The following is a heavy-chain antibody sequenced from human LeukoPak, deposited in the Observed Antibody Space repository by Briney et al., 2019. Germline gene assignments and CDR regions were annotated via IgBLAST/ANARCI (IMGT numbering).Heavy chain of an antibody. D-gene: IGHD2-2*01. CDR3: ARERRYCSSTSCYYYYGMDV. V-gene: IGHV4-34*01. CDR2: INHSGST. J-gene: IGHJ6*02. Sequence: PSETLSLTCAVYGGSFSGYYWSWIRQPPGKGLEWIGEINHSGSTNYNPSLKSRVTMSVDTSKNQFSLKLSSVTAADTAVYYCARERRYCSSTSCYYYYGMDVWGQGTTVTVSS. CDR1: GGSFSGYY.